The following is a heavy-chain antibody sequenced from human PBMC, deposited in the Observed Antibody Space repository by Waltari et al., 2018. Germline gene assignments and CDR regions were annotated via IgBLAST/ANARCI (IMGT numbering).Heavy chain of an antibody. CDR3: VRDRDIWSGYYVY. CDR2: IDAGDGNT. Sequence: QVQLVQSGAEVKKPGASVKVSCKASGYTFSGYAIHWVRQAPGQRLEWMGGIDAGDGNTKYSQKFQDRVTITRDTSATTVYIELSSLRSEDTALYHCVRDRDIWSGYYVYWGQGTLVTVSS. D-gene: IGHD3-3*01. J-gene: IGHJ4*02. CDR1: GYTFSGYA. V-gene: IGHV1-3*01.